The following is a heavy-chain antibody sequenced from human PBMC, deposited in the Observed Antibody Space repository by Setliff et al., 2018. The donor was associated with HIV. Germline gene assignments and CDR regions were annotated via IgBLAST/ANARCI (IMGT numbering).Heavy chain of an antibody. D-gene: IGHD6-25*01. CDR3: VTSPGSFASVDETEAGDY. V-gene: IGHV1-2*02. Sequence: GASVKVSCKTFGYYPSIDYMHWVRQAPGQGLEWMGNIKLSSGGTKFAQKFLGRVTMTRDTSTNTAFMELRRLNSDDTATYFCVTSPGSFASVDETEAGDYWGQGTLVTVSS. CDR1: GYYPSIDY. J-gene: IGHJ4*02. CDR2: IKLSSGGT.